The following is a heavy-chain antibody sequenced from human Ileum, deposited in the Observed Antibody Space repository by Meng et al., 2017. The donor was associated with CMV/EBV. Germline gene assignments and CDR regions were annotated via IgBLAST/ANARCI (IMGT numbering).Heavy chain of an antibody. D-gene: IGHD2/OR15-2a*01. CDR2: INPKDGDT. CDR3: ARENWVYDL. Sequence: QVQLIESGADVKKPGSTVEVSCKASAYTFTDRYIHWVRQAPGQGAECLGWINPKDGDTDYTESFQGRVTLTRDTSITTAYMELHNLKSDDTAIYYCARENWVYDLWGQGTLVTVSS. J-gene: IGHJ5*02. V-gene: IGHV1-2*02. CDR1: AYTFTDRY.